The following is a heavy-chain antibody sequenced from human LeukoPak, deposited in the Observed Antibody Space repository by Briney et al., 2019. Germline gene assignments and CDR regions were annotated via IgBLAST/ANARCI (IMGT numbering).Heavy chain of an antibody. V-gene: IGHV3-7*04. CDR2: IKQDGSEK. J-gene: IGHJ4*02. CDR1: GITFNAYW. CDR3: ARDGTYTDYDPDFDI. D-gene: IGHD5-12*01. Sequence: GGSLRLSCTTSGITFNAYWMTWVRQGPGKGLEWVANIKQDGSEKYYVDSVKGRFTISRDNAKTSLYLQMNSLRAEDTAVFYCARDGTYTDYDPDFDIWGQGTLVTVSS.